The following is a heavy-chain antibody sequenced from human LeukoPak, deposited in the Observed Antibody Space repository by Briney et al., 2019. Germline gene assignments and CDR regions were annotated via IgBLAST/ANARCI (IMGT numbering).Heavy chain of an antibody. J-gene: IGHJ4*02. CDR3: ARHHYSGSYFDY. CDR1: GFTFSSYA. CDR2: ISGSGGST. D-gene: IGHD1-26*01. V-gene: IGHV3-23*01. Sequence: GGSLRLSCAASGFTFSSYAMSWVRQAPGKGLEWVSAISGSGGSTYYADSVKGRFTISRDNSKNTLYLQMNSLRAEDTAVYSCARHHYSGSYFDYWGQGTLVTVSS.